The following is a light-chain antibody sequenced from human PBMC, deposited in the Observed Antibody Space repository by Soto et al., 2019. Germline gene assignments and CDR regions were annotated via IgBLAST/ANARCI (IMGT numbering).Light chain of an antibody. J-gene: IGKJ4*01. V-gene: IGKV3-11*01. CDR2: DAS. CDR3: QQRSNWPST. CDR1: QSVSSY. Sequence: EIVLTQSPATLSLSPGERATLSCRASQSVSSYLAWYQQKPGQAPRLLIYDASNRATGIPARFSGSGSGTDFTLTITSLEPEDFAGYYCQQRSNWPSTFGGGTKVDIK.